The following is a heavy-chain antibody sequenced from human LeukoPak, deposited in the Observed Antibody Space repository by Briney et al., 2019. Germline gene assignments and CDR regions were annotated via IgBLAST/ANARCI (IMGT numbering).Heavy chain of an antibody. CDR3: ASPGDSGSYSGAEYFQH. J-gene: IGHJ1*01. CDR2: IIPILGIA. Sequence: SVKVSYKASGGTFSRYAIIWVRQAPGQGLEWMGRIIPILGIANYAQKFQGRVTITADKSTSTAYMELSSLRSEDTAVYYCASPGDSGSYSGAEYFQHWGQGTLVTVSS. D-gene: IGHD1-26*01. V-gene: IGHV1-69*04. CDR1: GGTFSRYA.